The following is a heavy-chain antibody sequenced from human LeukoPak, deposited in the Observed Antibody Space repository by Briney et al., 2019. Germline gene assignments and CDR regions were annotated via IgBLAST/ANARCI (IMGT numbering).Heavy chain of an antibody. D-gene: IGHD2-2*01. CDR1: GFTFSSYD. CDR2: ISGSGVNT. Sequence: GGSLRLSCAASGFTFSSYDTNWVRQAPGKGLEWVSVISGSGVNTYYADSVKGRFTISRDNSKNTVYLHMNSLRAEDTAVYYCVKHSAPVLSAARPDYWGQGTLVTVSS. CDR3: VKHSAPVLSAARPDY. V-gene: IGHV3-23*01. J-gene: IGHJ4*02.